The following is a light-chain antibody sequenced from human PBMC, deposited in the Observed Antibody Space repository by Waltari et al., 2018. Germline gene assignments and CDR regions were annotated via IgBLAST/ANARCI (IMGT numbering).Light chain of an antibody. J-gene: IGKJ3*01. CDR3: QQYDNFPFT. CDR1: QGINNY. CDR2: YAS. V-gene: IGKV1-33*01. Sequence: DIQMTQSPSSLSASVGDRVTITCRASQGINNYLSWYQQKPGKAPKRLIYYASSLESGVPSRLSGRGSGTDYTLTISSLQPEDIATYYCQQYDNFPFTFGPGTKLDIK.